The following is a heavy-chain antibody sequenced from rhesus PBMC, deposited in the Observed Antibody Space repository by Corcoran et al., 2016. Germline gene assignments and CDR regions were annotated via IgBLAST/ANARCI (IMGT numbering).Heavy chain of an antibody. V-gene: IGHV4-76*01. D-gene: IGHD3-28*01. CDR3: AGTERLQYYYDSGYYPDY. CDR2: IYGSSGST. Sequence: QVQLQESGPGVVKPSETLSLTCAVSGYSISSGYDWSWIRQPPGKGLEWIGYIYGSSGSTNPKPSLKNRVTISKATSKNQFSLKLSSVTAADTAVYYCAGTERLQYYYDSGYYPDYWGQGVLVTVSS. CDR1: GYSISSGYD. J-gene: IGHJ4*01.